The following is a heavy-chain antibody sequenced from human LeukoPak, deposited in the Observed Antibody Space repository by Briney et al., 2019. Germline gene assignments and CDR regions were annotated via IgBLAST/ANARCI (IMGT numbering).Heavy chain of an antibody. V-gene: IGHV1-24*01. CDR3: ATVGSGYSSSDGDY. J-gene: IGHJ4*02. CDR2: FEPEDGET. CDR1: GYTLTELS. Sequence: ASVKVSCKVSGYTLTELSMHWVRQAPGKGLERMGGFEPEDGETIYAQKFQGRVTMTEDTSTDTAYMELSSPRSEDTAVYYCATVGSGYSSSDGDYWGQGTLVTVSS. D-gene: IGHD6-13*01.